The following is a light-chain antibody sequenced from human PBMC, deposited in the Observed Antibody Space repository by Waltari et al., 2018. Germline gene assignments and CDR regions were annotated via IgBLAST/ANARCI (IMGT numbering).Light chain of an antibody. J-gene: IGKJ1*01. CDR2: GAS. V-gene: IGKV3-15*01. Sequence: EIVMTQSPASLSLSPGERVPLPCRASQSVTTNLAWYQQKPGQAPRLLIYGASTRAAGIPARFSGSGSGTEFTLTISGLQSEDFAFYYCQQYNDWPPWTFGQGTKVEIK. CDR1: QSVTTN. CDR3: QQYNDWPPWT.